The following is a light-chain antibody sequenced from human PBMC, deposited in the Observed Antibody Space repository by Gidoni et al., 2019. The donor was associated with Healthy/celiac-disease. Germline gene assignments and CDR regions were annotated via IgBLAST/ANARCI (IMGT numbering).Light chain of an antibody. J-gene: IGKJ3*01. V-gene: IGKV3-20*01. CDR3: QNYGSSFT. Sequence: EIVLTQSPGTLSLSPGERATFSCRASQSVSSSYLAWYQQKPGQAPRLLIYGASSRATGIPDRFSGSESGTDFTLTSSRLEPEEFAVYYWQNYGSSFTFXHXTKVDIK. CDR2: GAS. CDR1: QSVSSSY.